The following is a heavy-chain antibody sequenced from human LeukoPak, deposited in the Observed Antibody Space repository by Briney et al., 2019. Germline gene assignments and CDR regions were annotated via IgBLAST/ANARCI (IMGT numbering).Heavy chain of an antibody. J-gene: IGHJ4*02. Sequence: GGSLRLSCAASGFTFDDHGMIWVRQAPGKGLEWVTGIDWNGGSPRYADSVKGRFTISRDNAKNFLYLQMNSLRAEDTAVYYCAKDVMITFGPVMAPPFDYWGQGTLVTVSS. CDR1: GFTFDDHG. CDR2: IDWNGGSP. V-gene: IGHV3-20*04. CDR3: AKDVMITFGPVMAPPFDY. D-gene: IGHD3-16*01.